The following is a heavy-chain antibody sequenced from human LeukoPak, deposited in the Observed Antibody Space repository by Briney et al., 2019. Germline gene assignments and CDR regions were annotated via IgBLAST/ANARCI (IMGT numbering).Heavy chain of an antibody. Sequence: ASVKVSCKASGYTFTGYYMHWVRQAPGQGLEWMGWINPNSGGTNYAQKFRGRVTMTRDTSISTAYMELSRLRSDDTAVYYCARDHKYSGFDNDYGDYADNWFDPWGQGTLVTASS. CDR1: GYTFTGYY. CDR2: INPNSGGT. D-gene: IGHD4-17*01. CDR3: ARDHKYSGFDNDYGDYADNWFDP. J-gene: IGHJ5*02. V-gene: IGHV1-2*02.